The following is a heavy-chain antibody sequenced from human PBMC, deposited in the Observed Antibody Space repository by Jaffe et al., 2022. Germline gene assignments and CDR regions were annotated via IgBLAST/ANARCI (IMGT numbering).Heavy chain of an antibody. CDR1: GYSFTSYW. D-gene: IGHD3-3*01. V-gene: IGHV5-51*03. J-gene: IGHJ1*01. CDR2: IYPGDSDT. CDR3: ASSDPYDFWSGNHGWYFQH. Sequence: EVQLVQSGAEVKKPGESLKISCKGSGYSFTSYWIGWVRQMPGKGLEWMGIIYPGDSDTRYSPSFQGQVTISADKSISTAYLQWSSLKASDTAMYYCASSDPYDFWSGNHGWYFQHWGQGTLVTVSS.